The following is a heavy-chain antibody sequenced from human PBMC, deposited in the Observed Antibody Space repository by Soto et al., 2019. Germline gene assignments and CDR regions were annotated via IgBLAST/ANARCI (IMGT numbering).Heavy chain of an antibody. Sequence: EPQLVESGGGLVQPGGSLRLSCAASGFTFSFYTMNWVRQTPGKGLEWLAYISRGGSSIYYADSVKGRFTVSRDNANNSLSLQLNSLRREDTATYFCAKGRGEMNWANYYGLDVWGQGTTVTVSS. D-gene: IGHD7-27*01. CDR1: GFTFSFYT. CDR2: ISRGGSSI. CDR3: AKGRGEMNWANYYGLDV. V-gene: IGHV3-48*01. J-gene: IGHJ6*02.